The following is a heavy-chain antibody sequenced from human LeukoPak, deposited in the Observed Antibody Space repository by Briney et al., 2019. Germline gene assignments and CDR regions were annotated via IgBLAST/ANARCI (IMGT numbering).Heavy chain of an antibody. CDR2: INPKNGDT. Sequence: ASVKVSCKASGHTFSGFYINWGRQAPGQGLEWMGWINPKNGDTHYAQDVLGRVTMTRDTSISTAYMELSRLTSDDTAVYYCARDGRLRNGYDNFYIWGQGTLVTVSS. J-gene: IGHJ4*02. CDR1: GHTFSGFY. D-gene: IGHD5-18*01. CDR3: ARDGRLRNGYDNFYI. V-gene: IGHV1-2*02.